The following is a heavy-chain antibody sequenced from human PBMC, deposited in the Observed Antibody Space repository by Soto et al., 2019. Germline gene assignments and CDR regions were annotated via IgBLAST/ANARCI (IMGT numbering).Heavy chain of an antibody. J-gene: IGHJ4*02. D-gene: IGHD3-22*01. CDR3: ARVNPKGDDSSGYLISYYFDY. CDR2: IYYSGST. CDR1: GGSVSSGSYY. Sequence: PSETLSLTCTVSGGSVSSGSYYWSWLRQPPGKGLERIGYIYYSGSTNYNPSLKSRVTISVDTSKNQFSLKLSAVTAADTAVYYCARVNPKGDDSSGYLISYYFDYWGEGTLVTVSS. V-gene: IGHV4-61*01.